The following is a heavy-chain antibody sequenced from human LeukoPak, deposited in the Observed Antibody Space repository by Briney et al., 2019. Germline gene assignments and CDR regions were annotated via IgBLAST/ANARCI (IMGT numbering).Heavy chain of an antibody. J-gene: IGHJ4*02. V-gene: IGHV3-23*01. CDR3: AKVRGLPAAAEYYLDY. D-gene: IGHD2-2*01. CDR1: GFTFSSYA. CDR2: ISGSGGST. Sequence: GGSLRLSCAASGFTFSSYAMSWIRQAPGKGLEWVSAISGSGGSTYYADSVKGRFTISRDNSKNTLYLQMNSLRAEDTAVYYCAKVRGLPAAAEYYLDYWGQGTLVTVSS.